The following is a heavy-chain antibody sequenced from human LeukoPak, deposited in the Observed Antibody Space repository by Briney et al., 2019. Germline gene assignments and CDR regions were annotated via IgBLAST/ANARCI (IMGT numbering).Heavy chain of an antibody. CDR2: IKQDGSEK. CDR3: ARDGGIGALQPNDAFDI. V-gene: IGHV3-7*01. D-gene: IGHD2-15*01. CDR1: GFTFSSYA. Sequence: GGSLRLSCAASGFTFSSYAMSWVRQAPGKGLEWVANIKQDGSEKYYVDSVKGRFTISRDNAKNSLYLQMNSLRAEDTAVYYCARDGGIGALQPNDAFDIWGQGTMVTVSS. J-gene: IGHJ3*02.